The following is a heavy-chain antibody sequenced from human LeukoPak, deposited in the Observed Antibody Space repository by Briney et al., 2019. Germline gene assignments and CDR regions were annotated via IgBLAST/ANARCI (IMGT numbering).Heavy chain of an antibody. D-gene: IGHD4-17*01. J-gene: IGHJ4*02. CDR1: GYTLTELS. V-gene: IGHV1-24*01. CDR3: ATGPQDYGDLDY. Sequence: ASVKVPCKVSGYTLTELSMHWVRQALGKGLEWMGGFDPEDGETIYAQKFQGRVTMTEDTSTDTAYMELSSLRSEDTAVYYCATGPQDYGDLDYWGQGTLVTVSS. CDR2: FDPEDGET.